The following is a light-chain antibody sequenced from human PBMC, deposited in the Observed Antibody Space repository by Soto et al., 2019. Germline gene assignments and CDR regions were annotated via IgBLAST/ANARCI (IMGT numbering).Light chain of an antibody. Sequence: QCALTQPASVSGSPGQSVTITCTGTSSDIGSYNRVSWYQQPPGTAPKLMIYEVSNRPSGVPDRFSGSKSGNTASLTIPGLQPEDEADYYCNSYTSGNTYAFGTGTKVTVL. CDR3: NSYTSGNTYA. CDR2: EVS. V-gene: IGLV2-18*02. J-gene: IGLJ1*01. CDR1: SSDIGSYNR.